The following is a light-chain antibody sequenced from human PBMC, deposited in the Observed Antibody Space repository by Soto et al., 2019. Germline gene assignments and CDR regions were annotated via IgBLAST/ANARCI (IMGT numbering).Light chain of an antibody. Sequence: QSVLTQPPSVPGAPGQRVTISCIGSNSNFGAGYDVHWYKQLPGAAPKLVIHGNNNRPSGVPDRFSGSKSGTSASLAITGLQADDEADYFCQPYDTGLSALVFGTGTKVTVL. V-gene: IGLV1-40*01. CDR2: GNN. CDR1: NSNFGAGYD. CDR3: QPYDTGLSALV. J-gene: IGLJ1*01.